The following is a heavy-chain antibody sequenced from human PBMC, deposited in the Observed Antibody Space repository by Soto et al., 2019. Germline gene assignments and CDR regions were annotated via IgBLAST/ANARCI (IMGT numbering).Heavy chain of an antibody. CDR2: ISAYNGNT. V-gene: IGHV1-18*01. J-gene: IGHJ4*02. CDR1: GYTFTSYG. CDR3: ARDQLLDYGGKSMYDY. Sequence: GASVKVSCKASGYTFTSYGITWVRQAPGQGLEWMGWISAYNGNTNYAQKLQGRVTMTTDTSASTAYMELSSLRSEDTAVYYCARDQLLDYGGKSMYDYWGQGTLVTVS. D-gene: IGHD4-17*01.